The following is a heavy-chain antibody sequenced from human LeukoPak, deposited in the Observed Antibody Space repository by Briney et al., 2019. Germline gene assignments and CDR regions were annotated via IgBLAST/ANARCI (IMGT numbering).Heavy chain of an antibody. V-gene: IGHV4-59*01. D-gene: IGHD6-13*01. Sequence: SETLSLTCTVSGGSISSYYWSWIRQPPGKGLEWIGYIYYSGSTNYNPSLKSRVTISVDTSKNQFSLKLSSVTAADTAVYYCARAARPIADFDYWGQGTLVTVSS. CDR1: GGSISSYY. CDR3: ARAARPIADFDY. CDR2: IYYSGST. J-gene: IGHJ4*02.